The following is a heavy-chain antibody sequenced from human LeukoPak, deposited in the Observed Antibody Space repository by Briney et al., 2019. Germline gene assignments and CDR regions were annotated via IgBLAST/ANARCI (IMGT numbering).Heavy chain of an antibody. CDR1: GFTFSSYA. CDR2: ISGSGGST. D-gene: IGHD3-22*01. CDR3: ARGGNYYASSGYYPRGAFDI. J-gene: IGHJ3*02. V-gene: IGHV3-23*01. Sequence: GGSLRLSCAASGFTFSSYAMSWVRQAPGKGLEWVSAISGSGGSTYYADSVKGRFTISRDNSKNTLYLQMNSLRAEDTAVYYCARGGNYYASSGYYPRGAFDIWGQGTLVTVSS.